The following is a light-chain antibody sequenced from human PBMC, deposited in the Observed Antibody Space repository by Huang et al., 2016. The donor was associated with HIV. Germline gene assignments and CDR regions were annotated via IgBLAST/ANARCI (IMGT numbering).Light chain of an antibody. CDR3: QHRSNWPPYT. J-gene: IGKJ2*01. V-gene: IGKV3-11*01. CDR2: DAS. Sequence: EIVLTQSPATLSLSPGARATLSCRASQSVSSHLAWYQQKPGQAPRLLIYDASNRATGIPVRFSGSGSGTDFTLTIVSLEPGDSAIYYCQHRSNWPPYTFGQGTKLEIK. CDR1: QSVSSH.